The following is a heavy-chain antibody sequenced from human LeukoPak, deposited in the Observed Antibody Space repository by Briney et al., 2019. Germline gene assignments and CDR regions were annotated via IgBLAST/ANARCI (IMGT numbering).Heavy chain of an antibody. D-gene: IGHD6-19*01. J-gene: IGHJ4*02. Sequence: SETLSLTCTVSGGSISNGDHYWSWIRQHPGKGLEWIGYIYHSGSTYYNPSLKSRVTISVDRSKNQFSLKLSSVTAADTAVYYCASGYSSGWYEYYFDYWGQGTLVTVSS. CDR2: IYHSGST. CDR3: ASGYSSGWYEYYFDY. CDR1: GGSISNGDHY. V-gene: IGHV4-30-2*01.